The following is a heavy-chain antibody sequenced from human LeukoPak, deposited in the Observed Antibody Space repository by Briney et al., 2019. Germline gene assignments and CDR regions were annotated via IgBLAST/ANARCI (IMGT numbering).Heavy chain of an antibody. J-gene: IGHJ4*02. Sequence: SETLSLTCAVYGGSFSGYHWSWIRQPPGKGLEWIGEINHRGSTNYNPSLKSRVTMSVDTSKNQFSLKLSSVTAADTAVYYCARGRGAARFVTIEFDYWGQGALVTVSS. CDR2: INHRGST. CDR1: GGSFSGYH. D-gene: IGHD6-6*01. CDR3: ARGRGAARFVTIEFDY. V-gene: IGHV4-34*01.